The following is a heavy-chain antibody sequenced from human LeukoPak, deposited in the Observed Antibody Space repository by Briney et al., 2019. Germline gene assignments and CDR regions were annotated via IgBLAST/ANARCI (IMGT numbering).Heavy chain of an antibody. CDR1: GGTFSSYA. CDR2: IIPILGIA. CDR3: AREDRYYDILTGRSYGMDV. V-gene: IGHV1-69*04. Sequence: GASVKVSCKASGGTFSSYAISWVQQAPGQGLEWMGRIIPILGIANYAQKFQGRVTITADKSTSTAYMELSSLRSKDTAVYYCAREDRYYDILTGRSYGMDVWGQGTTVTVSS. D-gene: IGHD3-9*01. J-gene: IGHJ6*02.